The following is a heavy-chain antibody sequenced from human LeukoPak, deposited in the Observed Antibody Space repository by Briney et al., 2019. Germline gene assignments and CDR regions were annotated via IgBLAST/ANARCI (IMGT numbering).Heavy chain of an antibody. CDR2: LNPDGGRT. CDR1: GFAFSSYW. J-gene: IGHJ5*02. CDR3: ARDAYDDSSES. V-gene: IGHV3-7*01. Sequence: GGSLRLSCAASGFAFSSYWTTWVRQAPGKGLEWVANLNPDGGRTFYADSVKGRFTISRDNAKNSVFLQMNSLRAEDTAFYYCARDAYDDSSESWGQGTLVTVSS. D-gene: IGHD3-3*01.